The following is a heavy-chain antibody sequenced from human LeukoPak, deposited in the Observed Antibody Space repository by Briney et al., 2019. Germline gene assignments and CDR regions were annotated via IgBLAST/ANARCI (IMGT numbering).Heavy chain of an antibody. CDR3: ATDKMGGSGSYDY. D-gene: IGHD3-10*01. Sequence: PGGSLRLSCAASGFTFNSYWMSWVRQAPGKGLEWVANIKQDGSEKYYVDSVKGRFTISRDDAKSSLYLQMNSLRAEDTAVYYCATDKMGGSGSYDYWGQGTLVTVSS. CDR1: GFTFNSYW. CDR2: IKQDGSEK. J-gene: IGHJ4*02. V-gene: IGHV3-7*01.